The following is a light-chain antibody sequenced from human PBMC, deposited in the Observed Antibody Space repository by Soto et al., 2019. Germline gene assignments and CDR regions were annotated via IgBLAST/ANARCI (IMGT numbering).Light chain of an antibody. CDR3: QTWGTGTWV. J-gene: IGLJ3*02. CDR2: LDSDGSH. CDR1: SGHNNYA. Sequence: QPVLTQSPSASASLGASVKLTCTLSSGHNNYAIAWHQQQPEKGPRYLMKLDSDGSHTKGDGIPDRFSGSSSGAERYLTISSLQSEGEADYYCQTWGTGTWVFGGGTKLTVL. V-gene: IGLV4-69*01.